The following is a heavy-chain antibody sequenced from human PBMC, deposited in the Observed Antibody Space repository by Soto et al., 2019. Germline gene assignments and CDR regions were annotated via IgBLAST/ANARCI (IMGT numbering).Heavy chain of an antibody. CDR3: ATGATTAYYYYGMDV. J-gene: IGHJ6*02. V-gene: IGHV3-23*01. Sequence: PGVSLRLSYASSGFTFSSDAMSWFRQSPGKGLEWVSAISGSGGSTYYADSVKGRFTISRDNSKNTLYLQMNSLRAEDTAVYYCATGATTAYYYYGMDVWGQGNTVTGS. CDR2: ISGSGGST. D-gene: IGHD1-26*01. CDR1: GFTFSSDA.